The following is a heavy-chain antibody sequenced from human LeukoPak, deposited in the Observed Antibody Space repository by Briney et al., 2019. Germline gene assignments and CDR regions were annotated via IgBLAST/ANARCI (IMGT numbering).Heavy chain of an antibody. Sequence: SETLSLTCTVSGGSISSSSYYWGWIRQPPGKGLEWIGYIYYSGSTNYNPSLKSRVTISVDTSKNQFSLKLSSVTAADTAVYYCARGALHDFWSGYPYYFDYWGQGTLVTVSS. CDR1: GGSISSSSYY. J-gene: IGHJ4*02. CDR2: IYYSGST. CDR3: ARGALHDFWSGYPYYFDY. V-gene: IGHV4-61*05. D-gene: IGHD3-3*01.